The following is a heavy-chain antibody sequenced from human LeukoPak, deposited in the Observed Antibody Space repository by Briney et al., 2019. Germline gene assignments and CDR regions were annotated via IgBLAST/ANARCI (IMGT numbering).Heavy chain of an antibody. CDR2: IRYEGSNK. Sequence: GGSPRLSCAASGFTFSSYGMHWVRQAPGKGLEWMAFIRYEGSNKYYADSVKGRFTISRDNSKNTLYLQMNSLRAEDTAVYYCAKDALGSYSSCDYWGQGTLVTVSS. CDR3: AKDALGSYSSCDY. J-gene: IGHJ4*02. V-gene: IGHV3-30*02. D-gene: IGHD1-26*01. CDR1: GFTFSSYG.